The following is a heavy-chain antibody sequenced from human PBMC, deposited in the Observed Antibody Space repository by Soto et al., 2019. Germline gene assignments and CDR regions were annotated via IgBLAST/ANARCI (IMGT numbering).Heavy chain of an antibody. V-gene: IGHV3-53*01. CDR1: GFIVSRSH. CDR3: VRVTGAERH. D-gene: IGHD7-27*01. CDR2: IYNHGQI. Sequence: EVQLVESGGSLTQPGRSLRLSCVVSGFIVSRSHMMWVRQAPGKGLEGVSVIYNHGQINYVDPVKGRFTIARDNSKNTIYLQMNSLKVEDTAVYYCVRVTGAERHWGQGALVTVSS. J-gene: IGHJ4*02.